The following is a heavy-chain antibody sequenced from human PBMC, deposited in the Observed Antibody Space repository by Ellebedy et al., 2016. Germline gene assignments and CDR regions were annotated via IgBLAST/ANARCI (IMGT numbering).Heavy chain of an antibody. CDR1: GLTFSNFF. Sequence: GESLKISCAVSGLTFSNFFMSWVRQAPGRGLEWVATISAKGDKRDLADSVQGRFTISRDNFRNTLHLQMSNLRAEDTAVYYCRQGHYANYWGQGTLVTVSS. D-gene: IGHD4-17*01. CDR3: RQGHYANY. V-gene: IGHV3-23*01. CDR2: ISAKGDKR. J-gene: IGHJ4*02.